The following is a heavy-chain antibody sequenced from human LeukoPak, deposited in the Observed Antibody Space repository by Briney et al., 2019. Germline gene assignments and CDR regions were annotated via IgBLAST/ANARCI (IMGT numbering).Heavy chain of an antibody. CDR1: GFTFSSYG. CDR2: ISYDGSNK. V-gene: IGHV3-30*03. J-gene: IGHJ4*02. Sequence: GGSLRLSCAASGFTFSSYGMHWVRQAPGKGLEWVAVISYDGSNKYYADSVKGRFTISRDNSKNTLYLQMNSLRAEDTAVYYCARGSYDSSGYYPQNFDYWGQGTLVTVSS. D-gene: IGHD3-22*01. CDR3: ARGSYDSSGYYPQNFDY.